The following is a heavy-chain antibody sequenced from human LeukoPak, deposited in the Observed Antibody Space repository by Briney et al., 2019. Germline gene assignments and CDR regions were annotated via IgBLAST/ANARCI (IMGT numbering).Heavy chain of an antibody. D-gene: IGHD2-2*01. CDR1: GFTFSSYS. CDR3: ARDGLSTPGSFDI. V-gene: IGHV3-21*01. J-gene: IGHJ3*02. CDR2: ISSSSSYI. Sequence: GGPLRLSCAASGFTFSSYSMNWVRQAPGKGLEWVSSISSSSSYIYYADSVKGRFTISRDNAKNSLYLQMNSLRAEDTAVYYCARDGLSTPGSFDIWGQGTMVTVSS.